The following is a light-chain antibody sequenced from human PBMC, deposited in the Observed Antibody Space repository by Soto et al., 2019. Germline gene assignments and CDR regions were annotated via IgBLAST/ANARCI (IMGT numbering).Light chain of an antibody. CDR2: AAS. J-gene: IGKJ3*01. Sequence: DIQMTQSPSSLSASVGDRVTITCRASQSISSYLNWYQQKPGKAPNLLIYAASSLQSGVPSRFSGSGSGTGFTLTISSLEPEDFATYYCQQSYSAPFTFGPGTKVDSK. V-gene: IGKV1-39*01. CDR3: QQSYSAPFT. CDR1: QSISSY.